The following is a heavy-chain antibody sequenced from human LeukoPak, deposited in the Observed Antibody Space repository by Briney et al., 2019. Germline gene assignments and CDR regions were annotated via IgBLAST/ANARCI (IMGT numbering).Heavy chain of an antibody. CDR1: DYTFTSYC. V-gene: IGHV1-18*01. CDR3: ARALYSSSGPDY. D-gene: IGHD6-19*01. J-gene: IGHJ4*02. CDR2: ISTYNGNT. Sequence: GASVKVSCKASDYTFTSYCISWVRQAPGQGLEWMGWISTYNGNTNYAHKFQGRVTMTTDTSTGTAYMELRSLRSDDTAVFYCARALYSSSGPDYWGQGTLVTVSS.